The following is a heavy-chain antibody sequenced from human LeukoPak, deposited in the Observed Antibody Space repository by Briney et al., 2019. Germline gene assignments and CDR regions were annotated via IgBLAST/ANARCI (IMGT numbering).Heavy chain of an antibody. CDR1: GFTFNYYW. CDR3: ATSAAAAGTE. CDR2: INEDGSVK. V-gene: IGHV3-7*03. D-gene: IGHD6-13*01. Sequence: GGSLRLSCAASGFTFNYYWMSWVRQAPGKGLDWVANINEDGSVKHYVDSVKGRFTISRDNAKNSVYLHMNSLRAEDTAVYHCATSAAAAGTEWGQGILVTASS. J-gene: IGHJ4*02.